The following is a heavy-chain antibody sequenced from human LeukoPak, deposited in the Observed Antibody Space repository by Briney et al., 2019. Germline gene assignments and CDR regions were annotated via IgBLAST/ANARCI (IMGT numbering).Heavy chain of an antibody. CDR3: AKDQRFGDLDDY. D-gene: IGHD3-10*01. V-gene: IGHV3-23*01. CDR1: GFTFNNYA. J-gene: IGHJ4*02. Sequence: GGSLRLSCAGSGFTFNNYAMSWVRQAPGKGLEWVSAISGTGATTYYADSVKGRLAISRDNSKNTLYLQMSSLRAEDTAVYYCAKDQRFGDLDDYRGQGTLVTVSS. CDR2: ISGTGATT.